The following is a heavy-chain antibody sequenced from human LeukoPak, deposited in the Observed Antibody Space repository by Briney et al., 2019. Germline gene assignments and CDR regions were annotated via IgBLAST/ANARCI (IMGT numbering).Heavy chain of an antibody. V-gene: IGHV4-59*01. CDR3: ARERGDSSGSFDY. Sequence: ASETLSLTCTVSGGSISSYYWSWTRQPPGKGLEWIGYIYYSGSTNYNPSLKSRVTISVDTSKNQFSLKLSSVTAADTAVYYCARERGDSSGSFDYWGQGTLVTVSS. D-gene: IGHD3-22*01. CDR2: IYYSGST. CDR1: GGSISSYY. J-gene: IGHJ4*02.